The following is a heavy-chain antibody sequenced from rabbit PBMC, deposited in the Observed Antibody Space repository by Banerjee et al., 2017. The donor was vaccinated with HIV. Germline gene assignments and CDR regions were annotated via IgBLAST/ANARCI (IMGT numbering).Heavy chain of an antibody. CDR1: GFSFSSGYY. J-gene: IGHJ4*01. V-gene: IGHV1S40*01. CDR3: ARVDAGSSGYPYYFNL. Sequence: QSLEESGGDLVKPGASLTLTCTASGFSFSSGYYMCWVRQAPGKGLEWIGCIDTGSGSTDYASWVNGRFTISKTSSTTVTLQMTSLTAADTATYFCARVDAGSSGYPYYFNLWGPGTLVTVS. CDR2: IDTGSGST. D-gene: IGHD1-1*01.